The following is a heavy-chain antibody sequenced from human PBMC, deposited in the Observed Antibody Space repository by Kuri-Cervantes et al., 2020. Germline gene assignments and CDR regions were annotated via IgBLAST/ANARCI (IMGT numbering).Heavy chain of an antibody. D-gene: IGHD3-10*01. CDR1: GFTFSSYG. CDR3: ARGRMVQGQTRRWFDP. J-gene: IGHJ5*02. CDR2: IWYDGSNK. V-gene: IGHV3-33*01. Sequence: GGSLRLSCAASGFTFSSYGMHWVRQAPGKGLEWVAVIWYDGSNKYYADSVKGRFTISRDNSKNTLYLQMNSMRAEDTAVYYCARGRMVQGQTRRWFDPWGQGTLVTVSS.